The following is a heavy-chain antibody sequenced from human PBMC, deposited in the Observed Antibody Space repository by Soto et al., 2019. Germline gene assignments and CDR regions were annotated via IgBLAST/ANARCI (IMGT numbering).Heavy chain of an antibody. D-gene: IGHD3-9*01. V-gene: IGHV1-24*01. J-gene: IGHJ4*02. CDR1: GYTLAELS. Sequence: QVPLVQSGAEVKKPGASVKVSCKVSGYTLAELSMHWVRQAPGKGLEWMGGLDPEDGETVYAQKFQVRLTMAEDTSTDTAYIELSSLTSEDTAFYYCAADMVNVLTSYPPLGYWGQGTLVTVSS. CDR2: LDPEDGET. CDR3: AADMVNVLTSYPPLGY.